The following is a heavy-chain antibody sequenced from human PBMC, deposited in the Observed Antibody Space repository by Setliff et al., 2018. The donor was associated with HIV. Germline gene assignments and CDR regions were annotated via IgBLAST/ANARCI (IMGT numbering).Heavy chain of an antibody. J-gene: IGHJ6*03. D-gene: IGHD2-15*01. CDR3: ARVWGCEGGSCSYYYYMDV. V-gene: IGHV1-2*02. CDR1: GYTFTGYF. Sequence: ASVKVSCKASGYTFTGYFMHWVRQAPGQGLEWMGWINPNTGGTSHAQKFQGRVTMTRDTSISTAYMELNWLRSDDTAVYYCARVWGCEGGSCSYYYYMDVWGKGTTVTVS. CDR2: INPNTGGT.